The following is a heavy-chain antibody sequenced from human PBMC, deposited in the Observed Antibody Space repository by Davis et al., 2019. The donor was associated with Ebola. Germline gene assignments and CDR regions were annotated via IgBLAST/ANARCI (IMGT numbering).Heavy chain of an antibody. CDR1: GFTFSNAW. D-gene: IGHD3-3*02. Sequence: GESLKISCAASGFTFSNAWMSWVRQAPGKGLEWVGRIKSNVDGGTTDYAAPVKGRFTISRDDSKNTLYLQMNSLKTEDTAVYYCIAEAGISFWGQGTLVTVSS. J-gene: IGHJ4*02. V-gene: IGHV3-15*01. CDR3: IAEAGISF. CDR2: IKSNVDGGTT.